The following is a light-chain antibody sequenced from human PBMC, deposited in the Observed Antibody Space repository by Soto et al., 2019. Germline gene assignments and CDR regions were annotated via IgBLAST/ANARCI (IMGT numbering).Light chain of an antibody. CDR1: QNVSNY. CDR2: DAS. CDR3: QQRTTWPPYT. V-gene: IGKV3-11*01. Sequence: EIVLTQSPATLSLSPGQSATLSCRVSQNVSNYLAWFQQKTGQAPRLLIYDASNMATGIPARFSGSGSGTDFTLTISSLEPEDFAVYYCQQRTTWPPYTFGQGTKLEIK. J-gene: IGKJ2*01.